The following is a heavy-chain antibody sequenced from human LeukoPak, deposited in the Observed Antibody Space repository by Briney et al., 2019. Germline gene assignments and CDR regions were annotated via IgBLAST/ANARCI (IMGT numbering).Heavy chain of an antibody. V-gene: IGHV3-23*01. CDR2: ISGGGTFT. CDR3: AKDSIGISFGGA. J-gene: IGHJ5*02. D-gene: IGHD3-16*01. CDR1: GXTFSSYA. Sequence: PGGSLRLSCAASGXTFSSYAMSWVRQAPGKGLEWVASISGGGTFTYYADSVKGRFIISRDNSKNTLYLQMNSLRAEDTAVYYCAKDSIGISFGGAWGQGTLVTVYS.